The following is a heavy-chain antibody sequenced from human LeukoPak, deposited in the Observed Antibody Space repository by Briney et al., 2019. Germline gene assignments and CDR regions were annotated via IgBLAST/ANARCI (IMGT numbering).Heavy chain of an antibody. Sequence: GGSLRLSCAASGFTFSNYIMHWVRQAPGKGLDWVAVIIENGSNQYYADSVKGRFTVSRDNSKNTLFLQMNSLRGEDTAMYYCARVQGGGYRTADYWGQGTLVTVSS. CDR2: IIENGSNQ. CDR3: ARVQGGGYRTADY. V-gene: IGHV3-30*04. CDR1: GFTFSNYI. J-gene: IGHJ4*02. D-gene: IGHD6-19*01.